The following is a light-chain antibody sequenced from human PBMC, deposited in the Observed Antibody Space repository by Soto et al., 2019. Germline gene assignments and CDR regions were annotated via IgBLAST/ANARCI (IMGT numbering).Light chain of an antibody. V-gene: IGKV1-5*01. CDR3: LQDYNYPWT. CDR1: QIIRSW. Sequence: DIQMTHSPSTLAASGGGRVTFTCLASQIIRSWLASYQPKPGKAPKLLIYDASSLESGVPSTFSGRGSGTDFTLTISSLQPADFATYYCLQDYNYPWTFGQATKVDI. J-gene: IGKJ1*01. CDR2: DAS.